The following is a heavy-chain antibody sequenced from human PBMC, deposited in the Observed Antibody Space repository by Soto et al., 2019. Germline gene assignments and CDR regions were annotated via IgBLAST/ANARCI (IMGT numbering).Heavy chain of an antibody. D-gene: IGHD2-2*01. CDR1: GGTFSSYA. CDR2: LIPISYTP. V-gene: IGHV1-69*01. J-gene: IGHJ6*02. CDR3: ARSQGSSTSLDSYYYYYYGMDV. Sequence: QVQLVQSGAELKKPGSSVKVSCKASGGTFSSYAISWVRQAPGQGLEWMGGLIPISYTPNYAQKFQGRVTITADESTSTAYMELSSLRSEDTAVYYCARSQGSSTSLDSYYYYYYGMDVWGQGTTVNVAS.